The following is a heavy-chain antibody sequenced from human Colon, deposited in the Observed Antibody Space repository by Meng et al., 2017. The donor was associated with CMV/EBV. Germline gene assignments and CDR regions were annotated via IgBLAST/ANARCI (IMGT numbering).Heavy chain of an antibody. V-gene: IGHV1-46*01. Sequence: ASVKVSCKASGNILSGDYIHWVRQAPGQGLDWVGMVSLIGERPKYAQKFQGRGTMTRDTSTSTFYMELSSLVSEDTAVYYCARMFAASSGWFDPWGQGTLVTVSS. J-gene: IGHJ5*02. CDR2: VSLIGERP. CDR1: GNILSGDY. D-gene: IGHD6-6*01. CDR3: ARMFAASSGWFDP.